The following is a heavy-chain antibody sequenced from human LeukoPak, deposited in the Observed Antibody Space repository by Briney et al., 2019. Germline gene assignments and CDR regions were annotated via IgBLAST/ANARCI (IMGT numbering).Heavy chain of an antibody. Sequence: TGGSLRLSCAASEFTFSSYAMQWVRQAPGKGLEWVSGISASGGNTWYADSVKGRFTISRDNSKNTLYLQMNSLRAEDTAVYYCAKEMYYYDSSGENFDYWGQGTLVTVSS. CDR1: EFTFSSYA. V-gene: IGHV3-23*01. CDR3: AKEMYYYDSSGENFDY. D-gene: IGHD3-22*01. J-gene: IGHJ4*02. CDR2: ISASGGNT.